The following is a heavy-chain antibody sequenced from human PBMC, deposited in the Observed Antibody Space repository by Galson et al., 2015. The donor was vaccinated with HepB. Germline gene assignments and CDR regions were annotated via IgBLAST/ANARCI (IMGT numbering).Heavy chain of an antibody. CDR1: GYTFTSYA. Sequence: SVKVSCKASGYTFTSYAMNWVRQAPGQGLEWMGWISAYNGNTNYAQKLQGRVTMTTDTSTSTAYMELRSLRSDDTAVYYCARFLSAYYDFWSGYEKGILDYWGQGTLVTVSS. CDR2: ISAYNGNT. CDR3: ARFLSAYYDFWSGYEKGILDY. D-gene: IGHD3-3*01. V-gene: IGHV1-18*01. J-gene: IGHJ4*02.